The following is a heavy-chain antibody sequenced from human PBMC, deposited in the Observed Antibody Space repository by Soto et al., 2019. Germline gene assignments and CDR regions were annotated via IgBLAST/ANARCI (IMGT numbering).Heavy chain of an antibody. CDR2: IYASGSP. CDR3: ARGVGSSPPRY. J-gene: IGHJ4*02. CDR1: GGSISVYY. Sequence: PSETLSLTCTISGGSISVYYWSWVRQPPGHELEWIGYIYASGSPYYNPSRRSRVTISADMPKNQISLKLTSTTAADTAFYYCARGVGSSPPRYWGRGTLVTVSS. D-gene: IGHD1-26*01. V-gene: IGHV4-59*01.